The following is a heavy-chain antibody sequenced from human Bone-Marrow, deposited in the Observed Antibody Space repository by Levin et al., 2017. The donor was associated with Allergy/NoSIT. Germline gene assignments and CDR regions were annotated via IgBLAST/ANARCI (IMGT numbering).Heavy chain of an antibody. D-gene: IGHD6-13*01. J-gene: IGHJ3*02. CDR2: IYTSGST. Sequence: SETLSLTCTVSGGSISSGSYYWSWIRQPAGKGLEWIGRIYTSGSTNYNPSLKSRVTISVDTSKNQFSLKLSSVTAADTAVYYCARGSSSWRDAFDIWGQGTMVTVSS. CDR1: GGSISSGSYY. V-gene: IGHV4-61*02. CDR3: ARGSSSWRDAFDI.